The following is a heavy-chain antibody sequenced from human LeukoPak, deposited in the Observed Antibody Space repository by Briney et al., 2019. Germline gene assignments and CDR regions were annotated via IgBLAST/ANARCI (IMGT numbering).Heavy chain of an antibody. D-gene: IGHD1-1*01. CDR3: GRGNVTSPYYYYGMDV. V-gene: IGHV3-33*01. CDR1: GFTFSSYG. Sequence: GGSLRLSCAASGFTFSSYGMHWVRQAPGKGLEWVAVIWYDGSNKYYADSVKGRFTISRDNSKNTLYLQMNSLRAEDTAVYYFGRGNVTSPYYYYGMDVWAKGPRSPSP. J-gene: IGHJ6*02. CDR2: IWYDGSNK.